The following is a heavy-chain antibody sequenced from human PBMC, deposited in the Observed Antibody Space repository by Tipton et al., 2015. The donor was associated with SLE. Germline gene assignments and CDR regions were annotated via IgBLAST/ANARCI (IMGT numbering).Heavy chain of an antibody. V-gene: IGHV3-30-3*01. CDR3: AKDRHSSSWAHGAFDI. CDR1: GFTFSSYA. J-gene: IGHJ3*02. D-gene: IGHD6-13*01. Sequence: SLRLSCAASGFTFSSYAMHWVRQAPGKGLEWVAVISYDGSNKYYADSVKGRFTISRDNSKNTLYLQMNSLRAEDTAVYYCAKDRHSSSWAHGAFDIWGQGTMVTVSS. CDR2: ISYDGSNK.